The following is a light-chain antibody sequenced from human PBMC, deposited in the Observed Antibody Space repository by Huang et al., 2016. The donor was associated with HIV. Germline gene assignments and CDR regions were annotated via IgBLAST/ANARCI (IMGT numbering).Light chain of an antibody. CDR3: QQYNSYPWT. CDR2: EAS. J-gene: IGKJ1*01. CDR1: QNVGTW. Sequence: DVQMAQSPPTLSASVGDRFTITCRASQNVGTWLAWYQEKPGKAPQLLISEASTLESGVPSTFSGSGFGTEFTLTITNLQPDNFATYYCQQYNSYPWTFGQGTKVEI. V-gene: IGKV1-5*01.